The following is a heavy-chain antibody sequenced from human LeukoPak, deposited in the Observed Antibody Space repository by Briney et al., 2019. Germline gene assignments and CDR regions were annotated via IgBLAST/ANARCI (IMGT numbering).Heavy chain of an antibody. J-gene: IGHJ4*02. Sequence: ASVKVSCKASGGTFSSYAISWVRQAPGQELEWMGGIIPIFGTANYAQKFQGRVTITADESTSTAYMELSSLRSEDTAVYYCASHYDILTGYSDYWGQGTLVTVSS. CDR2: IIPIFGTA. CDR3: ASHYDILTGYSDY. CDR1: GGTFSSYA. V-gene: IGHV1-69*13. D-gene: IGHD3-9*01.